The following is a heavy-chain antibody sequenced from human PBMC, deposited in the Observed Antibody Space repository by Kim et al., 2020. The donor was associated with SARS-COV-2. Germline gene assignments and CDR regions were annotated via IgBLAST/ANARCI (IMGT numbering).Heavy chain of an antibody. CDR2: IKSRTDGGTT. CDR3: IYGVDEDF. V-gene: IGHV3-15*01. Sequence: GGSLRLSCAASGFTFSYAWMSWVRQAPGKGLEWVGRIKSRTDGGTTDYAAPVKGRFTISRVESINTLYLQMNSLKIEDTAGYFCIYGVDEDFWGQGTLVTVSS. CDR1: GFTFSYAW. D-gene: IGHD4-17*01. J-gene: IGHJ4*02.